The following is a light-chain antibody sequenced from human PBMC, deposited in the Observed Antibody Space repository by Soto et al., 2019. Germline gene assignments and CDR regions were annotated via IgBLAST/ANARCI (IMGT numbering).Light chain of an antibody. CDR2: GAS. V-gene: IGKV3-20*01. J-gene: IGKJ1*01. Sequence: IVLTHSPGTLSLSPGERATLCCSASQSVSSSYLAWYQQKPGQAPRLLIYGASSRATGIPDRFSGSGSGTEFTLTISSLQPDDFATYYCQQYNSYSEAFGQGTKVDI. CDR1: QSVSSSY. CDR3: QQYNSYSEA.